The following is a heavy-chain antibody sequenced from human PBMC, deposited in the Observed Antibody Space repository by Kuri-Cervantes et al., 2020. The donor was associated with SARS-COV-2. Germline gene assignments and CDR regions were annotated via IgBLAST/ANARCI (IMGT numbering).Heavy chain of an antibody. Sequence: SETLSLTCAVSRYSISSGYYWGWIRQPPGKGLEWIGSIYHSGSTYYNPSLKSRVTISVDTSKNRFSLKLSSVTAADTAVYYCARHSYDFWSGSEPFDYWGQGTLVTVSS. J-gene: IGHJ4*02. V-gene: IGHV4-38-2*01. CDR2: IYHSGST. CDR1: RYSISSGYY. D-gene: IGHD3-3*01. CDR3: ARHSYDFWSGSEPFDY.